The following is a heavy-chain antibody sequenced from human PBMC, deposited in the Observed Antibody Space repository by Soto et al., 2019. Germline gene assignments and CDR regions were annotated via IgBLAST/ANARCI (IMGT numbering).Heavy chain of an antibody. CDR2: IYYSGST. J-gene: IGHJ4*02. CDR1: GGSVSSDSYY. CDR3: ARHSSSWPIFDY. Sequence: SETLSLTCTVSGGSVSSDSYYWSWIRQPPGKGLEWIGYIYYSGSTNNNPSLKSRATISVDRSKNQFSLKLSSVTAADTAVYYCARHSSSWPIFDYWGQGTLVTVSS. V-gene: IGHV4-61*01. D-gene: IGHD6-13*01.